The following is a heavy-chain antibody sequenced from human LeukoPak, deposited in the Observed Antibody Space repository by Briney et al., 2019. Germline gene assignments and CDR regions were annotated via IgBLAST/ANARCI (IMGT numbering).Heavy chain of an antibody. J-gene: IGHJ5*02. V-gene: IGHV4-61*02. CDR2: IYASGTT. Sequence: SQTLSLTCTVSGASTTSCNYYWSWIRQPAGKGLQWTPRIYASGTTNNNPSLKSRVTISVDTSRNQFSRRRSSVTAADTAVYYCARGFDPCGQGNLVTVSS. CDR3: ARGFDP. CDR1: GASTTSCNYY.